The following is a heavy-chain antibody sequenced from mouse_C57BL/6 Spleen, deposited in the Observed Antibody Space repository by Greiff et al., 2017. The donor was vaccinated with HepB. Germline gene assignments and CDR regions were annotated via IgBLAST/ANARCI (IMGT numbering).Heavy chain of an antibody. Sequence: VQLQQSGPELVKPGASVKISCKASGYSFTGYYMNWVKQSPEKSLEWIGEINPSTGGTTYNQKFKAKATLTVDKSSSTAYMQLKSLTSEDSAVYYCARHGSAWFAYWGQGTLVTVSA. J-gene: IGHJ3*01. V-gene: IGHV1-42*01. CDR2: INPSTGGT. D-gene: IGHD1-1*01. CDR1: GYSFTGYY. CDR3: ARHGSAWFAY.